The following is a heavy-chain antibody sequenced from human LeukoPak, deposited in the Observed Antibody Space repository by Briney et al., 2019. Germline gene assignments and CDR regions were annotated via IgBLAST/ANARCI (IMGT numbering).Heavy chain of an antibody. Sequence: PGRSLRLSCAASGFTFSSYGMHWVRQAPGKGLEWVAVIWYDGSNKYYADSVKGRFTISRDNSKNTLYLQMNSLRAEDTAVYYCARDHVDYYDSSGYYFDYWGQGTLVTVSS. J-gene: IGHJ4*02. CDR2: IWYDGSNK. CDR1: GFTFSSYG. D-gene: IGHD3-22*01. V-gene: IGHV3-33*08. CDR3: ARDHVDYYDSSGYYFDY.